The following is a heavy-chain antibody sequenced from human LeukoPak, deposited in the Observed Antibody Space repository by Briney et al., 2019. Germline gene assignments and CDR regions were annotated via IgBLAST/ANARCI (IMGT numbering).Heavy chain of an antibody. Sequence: KPSETLSLTCTVSGGSISSSSYYWGWIRQPPGKGLEWIGSIYYSGSTYYNPSLKSRVTISVDTSKNQFSLKLSSVTVADTAVYYCARPGAARGYYYMDVWGKGTTVTVPS. CDR2: IYYSGST. D-gene: IGHD6-6*01. CDR1: GGSISSSSYY. CDR3: ARPGAARGYYYMDV. J-gene: IGHJ6*03. V-gene: IGHV4-39*01.